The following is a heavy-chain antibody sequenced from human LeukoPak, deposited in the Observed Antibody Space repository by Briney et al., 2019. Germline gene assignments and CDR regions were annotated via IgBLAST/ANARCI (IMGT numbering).Heavy chain of an antibody. CDR3: AKDGLAYCGGDCYVEYYYYMDV. CDR2: IWYAGTNK. J-gene: IGHJ6*03. CDR1: GLTFSSHA. Sequence: GTSLRLSCAASGLTFSSHAMHWVRQAPGKGLEWVAVIWYAGTNKYYADSVKGRFTISRDNSKNTLYLQMDSLRAEDTAVYYCAKDGLAYCGGDCYVEYYYYMDVRGKGTTVTVSS. D-gene: IGHD2-21*01. V-gene: IGHV3-30*18.